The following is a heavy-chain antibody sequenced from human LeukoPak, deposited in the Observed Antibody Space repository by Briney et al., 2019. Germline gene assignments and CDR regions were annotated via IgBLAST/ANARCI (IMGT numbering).Heavy chain of an antibody. CDR3: AKETYSSGWYGWFDP. Sequence: GGSLRLSCAASGFTVSSNYMSWVRQAPGKGLEWVSVIYSGGSTYYADSVKGRFTISRDNSKNTLYLQMNSLRADDTAVYYCAKETYSSGWYGWFDPWGQGTLATVSS. V-gene: IGHV3-53*01. J-gene: IGHJ5*02. CDR2: IYSGGST. CDR1: GFTVSSNY. D-gene: IGHD6-19*01.